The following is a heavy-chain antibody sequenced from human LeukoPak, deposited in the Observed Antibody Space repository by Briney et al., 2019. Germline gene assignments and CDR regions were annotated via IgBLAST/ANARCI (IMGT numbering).Heavy chain of an antibody. V-gene: IGHV4-39*01. CDR1: GGSISSSSYY. CDR2: ITYSGTT. D-gene: IGHD3-16*02. Sequence: PETLSLTCTVSGGSISSSSYYWGWIRQPPGKGLEWVGSITYSGTTYHNPSLSSRVTISVDTSNNQFSLKLSSVTAADTAVYYCAPAYVWGSFRTFNYWGQGTLVTVSS. J-gene: IGHJ4*02. CDR3: APAYVWGSFRTFNY.